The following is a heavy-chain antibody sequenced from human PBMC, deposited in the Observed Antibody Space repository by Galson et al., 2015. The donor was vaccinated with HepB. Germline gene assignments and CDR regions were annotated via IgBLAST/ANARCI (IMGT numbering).Heavy chain of an antibody. D-gene: IGHD6-19*01. CDR2: IKEDGSEK. J-gene: IGHJ4*02. CDR3: TRNKGWDTYDS. CDR1: GFTFSNYW. Sequence: SLRLSCAASGFTFSNYWMNWVRQAPGEGLESVACIKEDGSEKYYVDSVRGRFTISRDNSKDSLYLQLNSLRAEDTAVYYCTRNKGWDTYDSWGQGTEVTVSS. V-gene: IGHV3-7*01.